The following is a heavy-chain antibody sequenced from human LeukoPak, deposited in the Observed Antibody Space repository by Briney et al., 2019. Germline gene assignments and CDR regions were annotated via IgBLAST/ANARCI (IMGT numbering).Heavy chain of an antibody. V-gene: IGHV4-30-4*02. J-gene: IGHJ4*02. D-gene: IGHD3-10*01. Sequence: SDTLSLTCTVSGGSISSGDYYWSWIRQPPGKGLEWIGYIYYSGSTYYNPSLKSRVTISVDTSKNQFSLKLSSVTAADTAVYYCARDLMVRGVPTKHHFDYWGQGTLVTVSS. CDR3: ARDLMVRGVPTKHHFDY. CDR1: GGSISSGDYY. CDR2: IYYSGST.